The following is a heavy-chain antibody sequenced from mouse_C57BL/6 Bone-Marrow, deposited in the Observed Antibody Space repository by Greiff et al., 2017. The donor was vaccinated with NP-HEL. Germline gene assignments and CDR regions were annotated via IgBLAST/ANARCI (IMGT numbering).Heavy chain of an antibody. CDR2: IDPSDSYT. V-gene: IGHV1-50*01. CDR3: ARKAYYGRSYEFAY. CDR1: GYTFTTYW. Sequence: QVQLQQPGAELVKPGASVKLSCKASGYTFTTYWMQWVKQRPGQGLAWIGEIDPSDSYTNYNQKFKGKATLTVDTSSSTAYMQLSSLTSEDSAVYYCARKAYYGRSYEFAYWGQGTLVTVSA. J-gene: IGHJ3*01. D-gene: IGHD1-1*01.